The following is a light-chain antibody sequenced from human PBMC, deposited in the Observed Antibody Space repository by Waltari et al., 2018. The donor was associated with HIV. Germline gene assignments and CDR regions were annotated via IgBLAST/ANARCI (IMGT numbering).Light chain of an antibody. V-gene: IGLV6-57*03. CDR3: QSYDSSNVV. Sequence: NFMLTQPHSVSESPGKTVTISCTRSSGSIASNYVQWYQQRPGSAPTTVITEDHHRPSGVPARFSGSIDTSSNSAALSVSGLKTEDEADYYCQSYDSSNVVFGGGTKLTVL. CDR2: EDH. CDR1: SGSIASNY. J-gene: IGLJ2*01.